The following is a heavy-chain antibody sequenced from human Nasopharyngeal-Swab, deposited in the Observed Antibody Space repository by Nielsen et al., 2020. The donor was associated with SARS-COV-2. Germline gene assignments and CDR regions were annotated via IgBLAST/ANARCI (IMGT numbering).Heavy chain of an antibody. D-gene: IGHD2-2*01. J-gene: IGHJ4*02. V-gene: IGHV3-21*04. CDR3: AKDKDIVVVPAAIDY. Sequence: WIRQPPGKGLEWVSSISSSSSYIYYADSVKGRFTISRDNAKNSLYLQMNSLRAEGTAVYYCAKDKDIVVVPAAIDYWGQGTLVTVSS. CDR2: ISSSSSYI.